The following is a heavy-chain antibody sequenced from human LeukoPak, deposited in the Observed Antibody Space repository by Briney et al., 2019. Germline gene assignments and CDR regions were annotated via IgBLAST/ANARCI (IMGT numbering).Heavy chain of an antibody. CDR3: ARGGYCGGDCYGFYYYFDY. CDR1: GGSISSSSYY. J-gene: IGHJ4*02. Sequence: SETLSLTCTVSGGSISSSSYYWGWIRQPPGKGLEWIGSIYYSGSTYYNPSLKSRVTISVDTSKNQFSLKLSSVTAADTAVYYCARGGYCGGDCYGFYYYFDYWGQGTLVTASS. CDR2: IYYSGST. D-gene: IGHD2-21*02. V-gene: IGHV4-39*07.